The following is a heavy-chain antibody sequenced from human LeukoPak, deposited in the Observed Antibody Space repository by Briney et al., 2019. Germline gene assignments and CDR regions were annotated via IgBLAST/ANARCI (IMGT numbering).Heavy chain of an antibody. D-gene: IGHD3-3*01. CDR1: GGSISSSSYY. CDR2: IYYSGST. CDR3: ARLGGYDFWSGYYLGFATLWGFDP. J-gene: IGHJ5*02. V-gene: IGHV4-39*01. Sequence: SETLSLTCAVSGGSISSSSYYWGWIRQPPGKGLEWIGSIYYSGSTYYNPSLKSRVTISVDTSKNQFSLKLSSVTAADTAVYYCARLGGYDFWSGYYLGFATLWGFDPWGQGTLVTVSS.